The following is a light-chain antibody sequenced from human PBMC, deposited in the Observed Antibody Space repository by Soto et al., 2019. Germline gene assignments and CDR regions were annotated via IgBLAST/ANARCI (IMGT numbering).Light chain of an antibody. CDR1: QDISNY. J-gene: IGKJ5*01. V-gene: IGKV1-33*01. Sequence: DIQMTQSPSSLSASVGDRFTITCQASQDISNYLNWYQQKLGKAPKLLIYDASNLETGVPSRFSGSGSGTDFTFTISSLQPEDIAAYYCQQYSHLITFGQGTRREIK. CDR3: QQYSHLIT. CDR2: DAS.